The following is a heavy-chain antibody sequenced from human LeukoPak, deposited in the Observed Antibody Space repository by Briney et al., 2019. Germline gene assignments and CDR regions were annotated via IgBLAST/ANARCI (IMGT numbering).Heavy chain of an antibody. J-gene: IGHJ6*02. Sequence: ASVKVSCKASGYTFTGYYMHWVRQAPGQGLEWMGWINPNSGGTNYAQKFQGRFTMTRDTSISTAYMELSRLRSDDTAVYYCARDLQDTAMVSYYYYYGMDVWGQGTTVTVSS. CDR3: ARDLQDTAMVSYYYYYGMDV. CDR2: INPNSGGT. CDR1: GYTFTGYY. V-gene: IGHV1-2*02. D-gene: IGHD5-18*01.